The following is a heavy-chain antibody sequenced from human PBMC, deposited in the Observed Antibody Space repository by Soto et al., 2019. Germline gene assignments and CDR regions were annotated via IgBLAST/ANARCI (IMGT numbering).Heavy chain of an antibody. CDR3: ATQDFRGATGTT. Sequence: LRLSCVASGFSFSTCAMGWVRQAPGKGLEWVSLISPNSAATYYTDSVKGHFTISRDNSKNTLYLQMNSLRAEDTAIYNCATQDFRGATGTTWGQGTLVTVSS. D-gene: IGHD1-1*01. CDR1: GFSFSTCA. CDR2: ISPNSAAT. V-gene: IGHV3-23*01. J-gene: IGHJ4*02.